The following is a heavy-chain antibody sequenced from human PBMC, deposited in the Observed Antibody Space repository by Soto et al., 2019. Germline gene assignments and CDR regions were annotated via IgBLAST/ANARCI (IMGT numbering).Heavy chain of an antibody. J-gene: IGHJ4*02. D-gene: IGHD5-12*01. CDR2: ISSSSSTI. CDR1: DFIFSDYY. Sequence: GGSLRLSCVASDFIFSDYYIDWVRQAPGKGLEWVSYISSSSSTIYYADSVRGRFTISRDNAKNSLYLQMNSLRAEDTAVYYCATETSHGGYAYWGRGALVTVSS. CDR3: ATETSHGGYAY. V-gene: IGHV3-48*01.